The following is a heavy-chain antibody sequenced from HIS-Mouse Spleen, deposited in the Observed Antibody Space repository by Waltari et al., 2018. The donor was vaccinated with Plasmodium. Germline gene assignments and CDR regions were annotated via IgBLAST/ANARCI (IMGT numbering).Heavy chain of an antibody. Sequence: EVQLVASGGGLVQPGGSLRLSCEASGFTFSSYWMRWVRQAPGTGLGWVANIKQDGSEKYYVDSVKGRFTISRDNAKNSLYLQMNSLRAEDTAVHYCASSWYWYFDLWGRGTLVTVSS. CDR2: IKQDGSEK. J-gene: IGHJ2*01. D-gene: IGHD6-13*01. V-gene: IGHV3-7*01. CDR1: GFTFSSYW. CDR3: ASSWYWYFDL.